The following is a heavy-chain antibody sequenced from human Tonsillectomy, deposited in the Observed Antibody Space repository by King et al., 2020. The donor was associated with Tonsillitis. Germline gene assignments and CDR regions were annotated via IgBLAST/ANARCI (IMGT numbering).Heavy chain of an antibody. D-gene: IGHD1-1*01. J-gene: IGHJ2*01. V-gene: IGHV4-34*01. CDR2: INHSGDT. CDR1: GGSFGGYY. CDR3: ARVLLSRRVATGTRYFDL. Sequence: VQLQQWGAGLLKPSETLSLTCALYGGSFGGYYWSWIRQPPGKGLEWIGEINHSGDTNYNPSLKSRVTISVDTSKNQFSLKLSSVTAADTAVYYCARVLLSRRVATGTRYFDLWGRGTLVTVSS.